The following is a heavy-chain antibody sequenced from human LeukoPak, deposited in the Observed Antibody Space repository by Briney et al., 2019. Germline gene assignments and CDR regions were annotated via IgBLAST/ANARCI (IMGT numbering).Heavy chain of an antibody. J-gene: IGHJ3*02. CDR1: GFTFSSYA. V-gene: IGHV3-23*01. CDR2: ISGSGGST. CDR3: AKITMIVVAPGAFDI. D-gene: IGHD3-22*01. Sequence: GGSLRLSCAASGFTFSSYAMSRVRQAPGKGLEWVSAISGSGGSTYYADSVKGRFTISRDNSKNTLYLQMNSLRAEDTAVYYCAKITMIVVAPGAFDIWGQGTMVTVSS.